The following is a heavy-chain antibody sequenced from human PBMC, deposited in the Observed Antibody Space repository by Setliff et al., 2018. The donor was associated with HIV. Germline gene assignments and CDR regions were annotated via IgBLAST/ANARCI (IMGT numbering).Heavy chain of an antibody. Sequence: PSETLSLTCTVSGDSISTDYWTWIRQPPGKGLEWIGYIYNSASTSYNPSLKSRVTISVDTSKNQFSLKLSSVTAADTAVYYCARLNDGFYYYYYMDVWGKGTTVTVSS. D-gene: IGHD2-2*03. J-gene: IGHJ6*03. CDR3: ARLNDGFYYYYYMDV. CDR2: IYNSAST. CDR1: GDSISTDY. V-gene: IGHV4-59*01.